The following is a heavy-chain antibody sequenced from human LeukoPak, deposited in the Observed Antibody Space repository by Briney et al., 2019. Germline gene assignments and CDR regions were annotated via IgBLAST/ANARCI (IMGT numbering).Heavy chain of an antibody. V-gene: IGHV1-69*04. D-gene: IGHD4-17*01. CDR2: IIPILGIA. Sequence: ASVKVPCKASGGTFSSYAISWVRQAPGQGLEWMGRIIPILGIANYPQKFQGRVTLTTDTSTSTAYMELRSLTSDDTALYYCARAGAAVTMFFDFWGQGTLVTVSS. CDR3: ARAGAAVTMFFDF. J-gene: IGHJ4*02. CDR1: GGTFSSYA.